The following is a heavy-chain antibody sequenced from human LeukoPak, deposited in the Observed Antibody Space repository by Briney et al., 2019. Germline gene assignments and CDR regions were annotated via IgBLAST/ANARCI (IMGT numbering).Heavy chain of an antibody. V-gene: IGHV3-21*01. J-gene: IGHJ4*02. D-gene: IGHD5-12*01. CDR3: ARGRGDSSYDLQFDY. Sequence: PGGSLRLSCAASGFTFSNAWMSWVRQAPGKGLEWVSSISSSSTYISYADAVRGRFTISRDNDKNSLHLQMDSRRDEDAAVYYCARGRGDSSYDLQFDYWGQGTLVT. CDR2: ISSSSTYI. CDR1: GFTFSNAW.